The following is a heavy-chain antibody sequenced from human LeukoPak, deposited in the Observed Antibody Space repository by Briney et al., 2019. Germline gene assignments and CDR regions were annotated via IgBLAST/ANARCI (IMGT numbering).Heavy chain of an antibody. J-gene: IGHJ4*02. CDR2: IKQDGSEK. CDR1: GFTFSSYW. V-gene: IGHV3-7*01. D-gene: IGHD3-22*01. CDR3: ARDTYDSSGYVDY. Sequence: GGSLRLSCAASGFTFSSYWMSWVRQAPGKGLDWVANIKQDGSEKYYVDSVKGRFTISRDNAKNSLYLQMNSLRAEDTAVYYCARDTYDSSGYVDYWGQGTLVTVSS.